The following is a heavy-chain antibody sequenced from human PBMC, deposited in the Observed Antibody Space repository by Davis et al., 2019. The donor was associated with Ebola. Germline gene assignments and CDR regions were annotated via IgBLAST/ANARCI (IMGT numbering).Heavy chain of an antibody. CDR1: GGSISSGGYY. CDR2: IYYSGST. Sequence: MPSETLSLTCAVSGGSISSGGYYWSWIRQHPGKGLEWIGYIYYSGSTNYNPSLNSRVTMSVDTSKNQFSLKLTSVTAADTAVFYCARGPTRYYFDYWGQGILVTVSS. D-gene: IGHD4-11*01. J-gene: IGHJ4*02. CDR3: ARGPTRYYFDY. V-gene: IGHV4-61*08.